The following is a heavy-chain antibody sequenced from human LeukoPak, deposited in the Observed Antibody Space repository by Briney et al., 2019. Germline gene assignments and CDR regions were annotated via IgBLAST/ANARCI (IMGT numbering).Heavy chain of an antibody. CDR2: ISGSGGST. CDR3: AKDRVGYYYDRSGYTEDYNWFGP. CDR1: GFTFSSYG. V-gene: IGHV3-23*01. Sequence: GGSLRLSCAASGFTFSSYGMSWVRQAPGKGLEWVSAISGSGGSTYYADSVKGRFTISRDNSKNTLYLQMNSLRAEDTAVYYCAKDRVGYYYDRSGYTEDYNWFGPWGQGTLVTVSS. D-gene: IGHD3-22*01. J-gene: IGHJ5*02.